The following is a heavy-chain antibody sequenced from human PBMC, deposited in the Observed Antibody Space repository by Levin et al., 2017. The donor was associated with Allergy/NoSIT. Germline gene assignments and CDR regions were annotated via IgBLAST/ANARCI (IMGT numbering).Heavy chain of an antibody. J-gene: IGHJ4*02. Sequence: TGGSLRLSCKGSGYSFTSYWIGWVRQMPGKGLEWMGIIYPGDSDTRYSPSFQGQVTISADKSISTAYLQWSSLKASDTAMYYCASLHGDTTGTYFDYWGQGTLVTVSS. CDR2: IYPGDSDT. D-gene: IGHD1-1*01. CDR3: ASLHGDTTGTYFDY. V-gene: IGHV5-51*01. CDR1: GYSFTSYW.